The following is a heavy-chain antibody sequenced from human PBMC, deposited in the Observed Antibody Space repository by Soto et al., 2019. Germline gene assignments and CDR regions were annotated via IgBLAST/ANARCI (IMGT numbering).Heavy chain of an antibody. J-gene: IGHJ6*03. Sequence: QVQLVESGGGLVKPGGSLRLSCAVSGLTFSDYYMSWIRQAPGKGLEWVSYISGVGSIIYYADSVKGRFTISRDNAKNSLYLQMNSLRAEDTAVYYCARGRDPDADYYYYYVDLWGKGTTVTVSS. CDR3: ARGRDPDADYYYYYVDL. CDR1: GLTFSDYY. V-gene: IGHV3-11*01. CDR2: ISGVGSII.